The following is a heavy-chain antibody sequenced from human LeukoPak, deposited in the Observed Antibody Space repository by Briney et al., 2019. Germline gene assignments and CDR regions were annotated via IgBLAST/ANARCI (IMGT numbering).Heavy chain of an antibody. J-gene: IGHJ4*02. Sequence: GGSLRLSCAASGFTFSRYAMAWVRQAPGKGLEWVSAISGSGDSTYYANSVKGRFTISRDNSKNTLYLQMNSLRAEDTAIYYCAKDHSQLGQLKLNSFDSGGRGALVPVS. CDR1: GFTFSRYA. D-gene: IGHD6-13*01. CDR2: ISGSGDST. CDR3: AKDHSQLGQLKLNSFDS. V-gene: IGHV3-23*01.